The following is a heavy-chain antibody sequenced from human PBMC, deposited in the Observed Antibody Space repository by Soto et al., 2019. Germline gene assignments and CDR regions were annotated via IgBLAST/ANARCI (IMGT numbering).Heavy chain of an antibody. CDR3: ARAFVDTAMVTRYYFDY. Sequence: SETLSLTCGVYGGSFSGYYCSWIRQPPGKGLEWIGEINHSGSTNYNPSLKSRVTISVDTSKNQFSLKLSSVTAADTAVYYCARAFVDTAMVTRYYFDYWGQGTLVTVSS. CDR2: INHSGST. D-gene: IGHD5-18*01. V-gene: IGHV4-34*01. CDR1: GGSFSGYY. J-gene: IGHJ4*02.